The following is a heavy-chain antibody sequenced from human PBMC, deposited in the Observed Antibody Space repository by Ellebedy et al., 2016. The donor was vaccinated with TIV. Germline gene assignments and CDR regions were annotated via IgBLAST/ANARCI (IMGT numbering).Heavy chain of an antibody. CDR3: ATDYGSAFFY. D-gene: IGHD3-10*01. Sequence: GESLKISXAASGFTFSSYSMNWVRQAPGKGLEWVSSISSSSSYIYYADSVKGRFTISRDNAKNSLYLQMNSLRAEDTAVYYCATDYGSAFFYWGQGTLVTVSS. J-gene: IGHJ4*02. CDR2: ISSSSSYI. CDR1: GFTFSSYS. V-gene: IGHV3-21*01.